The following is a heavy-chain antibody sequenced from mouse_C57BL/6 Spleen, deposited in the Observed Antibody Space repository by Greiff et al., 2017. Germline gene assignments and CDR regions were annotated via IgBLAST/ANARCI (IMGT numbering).Heavy chain of an antibody. CDR2: INPSTGGT. J-gene: IGHJ3*01. CDR1: GYSFTGYY. Sequence: EVQLVESGPELVKPGASVKISCKASGYSFTGYYMNWVKQSPEKSLEWIGEINPSTGGTTYNQKFKAKATLTVDKSSSTAYMQLKSLTSEDSAVYYCASGKDSWFAYWGQGTLVTVSA. V-gene: IGHV1-42*01. CDR3: ASGKDSWFAY.